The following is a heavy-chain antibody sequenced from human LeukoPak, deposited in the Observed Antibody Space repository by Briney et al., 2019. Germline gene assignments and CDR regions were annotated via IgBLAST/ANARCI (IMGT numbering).Heavy chain of an antibody. CDR1: GFTFSIYA. CDR3: AREYCSGGRCQYYFDY. CDR2: ISSDGGSP. Sequence: GGSLRLSCAASGFTFSIYAMQLVRQAPGKGLEYVSGISSDGGSPFHVNSVRGRFTISRDNSKNTLYLQMGSLRAEDMAVYYCAREYCSGGRCQYYFDYWGQGTLVTVSS. V-gene: IGHV3-64*01. D-gene: IGHD2-15*01. J-gene: IGHJ4*02.